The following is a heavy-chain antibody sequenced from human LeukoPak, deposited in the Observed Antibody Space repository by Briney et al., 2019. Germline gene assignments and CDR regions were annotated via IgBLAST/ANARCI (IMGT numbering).Heavy chain of an antibody. CDR2: INHSGST. Sequence: GSLRLSCTASGFTFSSYAMSWVRQPPGKGLEWIGGINHSGSTNYNPSLKSRVTILVDTSKNQFSLKLSSVTAADTAVYCCARGHSPVTTKVSYFQHWGQGTLVTVSS. CDR3: ARGHSPVTTKVSYFQH. V-gene: IGHV4-34*01. D-gene: IGHD4-17*01. CDR1: GFTFSSYA. J-gene: IGHJ1*01.